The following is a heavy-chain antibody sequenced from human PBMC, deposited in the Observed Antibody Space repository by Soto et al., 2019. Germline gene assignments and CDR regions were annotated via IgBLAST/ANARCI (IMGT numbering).Heavy chain of an antibody. CDR3: ARDLFDY. CDR2: INEDGSEK. CDR1: GFTFSNYW. V-gene: IGHV3-7*01. J-gene: IGHJ4*02. Sequence: EVQLVESGGGWVQPGGSLRLSCAASGFTFSNYWMNWVRQAPGKGLEWVANINEDGSEKYYVDSAKGRFTISRDNAKNSLYLQMSSLRAEDTAVYYCARDLFDYWGPGTLVTVSS.